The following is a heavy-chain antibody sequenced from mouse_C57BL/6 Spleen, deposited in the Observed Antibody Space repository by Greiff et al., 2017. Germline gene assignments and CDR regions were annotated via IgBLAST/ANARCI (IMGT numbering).Heavy chain of an antibody. CDR1: GYTFTSYW. V-gene: IGHV1-50*01. J-gene: IGHJ4*01. D-gene: IGHD2-5*01. CDR3: ARRDSNDAMDY. CDR2: IDPSDSYT. Sequence: QVQLQQPGAELVKPGASVKLSCKASGYTFTSYWMQWVKQRPGQGLEWIGEIDPSDSYTNYNQKFKGKATVTVDTSSSTAYMQLSSLTSEDSAVYYCARRDSNDAMDYWGQGTSVTVSS.